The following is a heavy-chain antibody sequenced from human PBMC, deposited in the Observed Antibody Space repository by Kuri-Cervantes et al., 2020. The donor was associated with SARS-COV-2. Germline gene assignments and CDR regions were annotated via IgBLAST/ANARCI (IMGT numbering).Heavy chain of an antibody. CDR1: GITFRSYA. Sequence: GGSLRLSCAASGITFRSYAMSWVRQAPGKGLEWVSAITDDGGSTYHADSVKGRFTISRDNSKTTLFLQMNSLRAEDTAVCHCVKGSAASRPYYFDPWGQGTLVTVSS. CDR3: VKGSAASRPYYFDP. CDR2: ITDDGGST. V-gene: IGHV3-23*01. D-gene: IGHD3-10*01. J-gene: IGHJ4*02.